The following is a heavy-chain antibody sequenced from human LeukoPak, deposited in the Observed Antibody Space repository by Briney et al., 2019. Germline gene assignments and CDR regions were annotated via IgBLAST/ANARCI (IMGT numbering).Heavy chain of an antibody. Sequence: SETLSLTCTVSGGSISSSSYYWGWIRQPPGKGLEWIGSIYYSGSTYYNPSLKSRVTISVDTSKNQFSLKLSSVTAADTAVYYCAREESGSYYKNWGQGTLVTVSS. J-gene: IGHJ4*02. CDR2: IYYSGST. V-gene: IGHV4-39*07. CDR1: GGSISSSSYY. CDR3: AREESGSYYKN. D-gene: IGHD3-10*01.